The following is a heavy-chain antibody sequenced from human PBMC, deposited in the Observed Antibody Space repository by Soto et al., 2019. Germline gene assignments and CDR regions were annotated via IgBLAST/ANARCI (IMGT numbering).Heavy chain of an antibody. CDR3: AGGPPSFDIWPSYCALYFDY. Sequence: GESLKISCKDFGYSFSNYWIAWVRQMPGEGLEWMGAIYPGDSDTRYSPSFQGQVTISVDTSISTAYLQWNSLKASDTAMYYCAGGPPSFDIWPSYCALYFDYWGHGTPVTDS. D-gene: IGHD3-9*01. CDR1: GYSFSNYW. J-gene: IGHJ4*01. CDR2: IYPGDSDT. V-gene: IGHV5-51*01.